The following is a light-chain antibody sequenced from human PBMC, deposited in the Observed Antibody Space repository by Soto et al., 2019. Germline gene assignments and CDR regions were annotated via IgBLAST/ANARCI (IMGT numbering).Light chain of an antibody. Sequence: EIVLKQSPGSLSLSPGDRATLSCRASPRVTNYLAWYQQTPGQAPRLXXYGAFNRATGIPARFSASGSGTDFTLILSSLEPEDFAIYAWPPRNIWPTVTFCQGTRLE. V-gene: IGKV3-11*01. J-gene: IGKJ5*01. CDR2: GAF. CDR1: PRVTNY. CDR3: PPRNIWPTVT.